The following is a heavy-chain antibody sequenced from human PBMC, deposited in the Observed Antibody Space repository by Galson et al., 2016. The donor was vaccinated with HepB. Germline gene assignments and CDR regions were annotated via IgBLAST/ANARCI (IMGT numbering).Heavy chain of an antibody. V-gene: IGHV4-34*01. CDR3: ARVARRSIVVVPTAYWHFDL. D-gene: IGHD2-2*01. CDR1: GASFSENY. Sequence: SETLSLTCGFSGASFSENYWSWIRQSPGEGLQWIGEINHSRGAHYNPSLKSRVTISVDSSKNQFSLELRSVTAADTALYFCARVARRSIVVVPTAYWHFDLWGRGTLVTVSS. J-gene: IGHJ2*01. CDR2: INHSRGA.